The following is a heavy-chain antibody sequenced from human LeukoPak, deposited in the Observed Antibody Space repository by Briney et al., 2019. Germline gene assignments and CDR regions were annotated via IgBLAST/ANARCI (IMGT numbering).Heavy chain of an antibody. CDR3: ARLLDNDSSGDPDTFDM. CDR2: IYYSGRT. CDR1: VGSLSSHY. D-gene: IGHD3-22*01. J-gene: IGHJ3*02. Sequence: SETLSLTCAGSVGSLSSHYWSWMRQPPGKQLEWMGFIYYSGRTRYNPSIHSRVTISADPSKYHLSVKLTSVTAANRGVYYRARLLDNDSSGDPDTFDMWGQGIMVTVSS. V-gene: IGHV4-59*11.